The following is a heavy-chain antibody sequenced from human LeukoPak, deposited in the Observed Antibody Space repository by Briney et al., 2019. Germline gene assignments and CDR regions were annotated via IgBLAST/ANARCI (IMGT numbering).Heavy chain of an antibody. CDR3: SRGVMNGDYSWFDP. CDR1: GDSITSGTFS. Sequence: SETLSLTCAVSGDSITSGTFSWSWIRQSPGKGLEWIGYIYQSGRTYYTLSLRSRVAISMDRSKNQFSLRLTSVTAADTAVYYCSRGVMNGDYSWFDPWGQGTLVIVSS. V-gene: IGHV4-30-2*06. D-gene: IGHD4-17*01. CDR2: IYQSGRT. J-gene: IGHJ5*02.